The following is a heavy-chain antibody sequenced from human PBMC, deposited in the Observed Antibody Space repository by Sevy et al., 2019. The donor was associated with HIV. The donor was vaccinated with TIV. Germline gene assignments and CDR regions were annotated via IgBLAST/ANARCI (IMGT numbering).Heavy chain of an antibody. CDR2: IYSGGST. CDR1: GFTVSGNY. Sequence: GGSLRLSCAASGFTVSGNYMSWVRQAPGKGLEWVSVIYSGGSTYYADSVKGRFTISRDTSKTTLYLQMNSLRFEDTAVYYCASTSCSGGSCYSLIDVWGQGTLVTVSS. CDR3: ASTSCSGGSCYSLIDV. D-gene: IGHD2-15*01. J-gene: IGHJ4*02. V-gene: IGHV3-66*02.